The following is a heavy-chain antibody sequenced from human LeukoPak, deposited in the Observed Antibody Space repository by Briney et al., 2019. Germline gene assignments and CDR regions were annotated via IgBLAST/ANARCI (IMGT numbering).Heavy chain of an antibody. D-gene: IGHD1-26*01. Sequence: SETLSPTCTVSGGSISSYYWNWIRQPPGKGLEWIGYIYYSGSTNYNPSLKSRVTISVDTSKNQFSLKLSSVTASDTAVYYCARRVRSGSPFDYWGQGTLVTVSS. V-gene: IGHV4-59*08. J-gene: IGHJ4*02. CDR3: ARRVRSGSPFDY. CDR1: GGSISSYY. CDR2: IYYSGST.